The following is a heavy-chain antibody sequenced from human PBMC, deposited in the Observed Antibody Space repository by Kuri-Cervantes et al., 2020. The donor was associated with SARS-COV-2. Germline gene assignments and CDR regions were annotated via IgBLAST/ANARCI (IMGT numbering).Heavy chain of an antibody. CDR3: ARGSVVPAANDY. D-gene: IGHD2-2*01. CDR1: GGSFSGYY. Sequence: SQILSLTCAVHGGSFSGYYWSWIRQPPGKGLEWIGEINHSGSTNYNPSLKSRVTISVDTSKNQFSLKLSSVTAADTAVYYCARGSVVPAANDYWGQGTLVTVSS. V-gene: IGHV4-34*01. CDR2: INHSGST. J-gene: IGHJ4*02.